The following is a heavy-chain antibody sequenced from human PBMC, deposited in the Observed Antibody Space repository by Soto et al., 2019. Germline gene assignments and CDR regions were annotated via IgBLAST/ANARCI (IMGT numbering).Heavy chain of an antibody. D-gene: IGHD1-26*01. Sequence: SETLSLTCTVSGGSTSSYYWSWIRQPPGKGLEWIGYIYYIGSTNYNPSLKSRVTISVDTSKNQFSLKLTSVTAADTAIYYCARDLAPVGATHGNWFDPWGRGILVTVSS. J-gene: IGHJ5*02. V-gene: IGHV4-59*01. CDR1: GGSTSSYY. CDR3: ARDLAPVGATHGNWFDP. CDR2: IYYIGST.